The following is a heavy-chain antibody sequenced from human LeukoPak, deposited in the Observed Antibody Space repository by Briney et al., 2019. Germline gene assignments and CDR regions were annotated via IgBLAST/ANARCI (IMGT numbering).Heavy chain of an antibody. Sequence: GGSLRLSCAASGFIFSLYCMHWVRQAPGKGPMWVSRICPDGTGISYADSVKARFTTSRDNAKNSLYLQMNSLRAEDTAVYYCARDVYVAAAGTGWFGPWGQGTLVTVSS. CDR1: GFIFSLYC. J-gene: IGHJ5*02. CDR3: ARDVYVAAAGTGWFGP. V-gene: IGHV3-74*01. CDR2: ICPDGTGI. D-gene: IGHD6-13*01.